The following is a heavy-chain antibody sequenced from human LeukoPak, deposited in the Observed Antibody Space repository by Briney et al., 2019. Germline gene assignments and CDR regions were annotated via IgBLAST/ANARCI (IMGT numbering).Heavy chain of an antibody. Sequence: GGSLRLSCAASGFTFSSYSMNWVRQAPGKGLECVSSISSSSSYIYYADSVKGRFTISRDNAKNSLYVQMNSLRVEDTAVYYCVAGSGWRFDYWGQGTLVTVSS. CDR3: VAGSGWRFDY. D-gene: IGHD6-19*01. V-gene: IGHV3-21*01. J-gene: IGHJ4*02. CDR2: ISSSSSYI. CDR1: GFTFSSYS.